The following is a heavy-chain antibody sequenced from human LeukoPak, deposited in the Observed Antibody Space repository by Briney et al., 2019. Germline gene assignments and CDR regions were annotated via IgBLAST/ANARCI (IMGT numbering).Heavy chain of an antibody. D-gene: IGHD6-13*01. CDR2: ISPDGSTT. CDR3: ETILSSNRYNLCAY. CDR1: GFTFSMFS. Sequence: GGSLRLSCAASGFTFSMFSMHWVPQAPGKGLVWGSHISPDGSTTLYADSVKGRFTISGDNAKNTLYLEKHSLGGEDTAVFYCETILSSNRYNLCAYWGKVTLV. V-gene: IGHV3-74*03. J-gene: IGHJ4*02.